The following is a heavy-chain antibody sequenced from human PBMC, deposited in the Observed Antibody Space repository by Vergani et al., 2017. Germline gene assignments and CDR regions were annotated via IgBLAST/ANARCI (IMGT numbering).Heavy chain of an antibody. Sequence: EVQLVETGGGLIQPGGSLRLSCAASGFIVSSNYMSWVRQAPGKGLEWVSVIYSGGSTYYADSVKGRFTISRDNSKNTLYLQMNSLRAEDTAVYYCARATGPSNYGQLVLYYYYMDVWGKXP. J-gene: IGHJ6*03. D-gene: IGHD6-6*01. CDR3: ARATGPSNYGQLVLYYYYMDV. CDR1: GFIVSSNY. V-gene: IGHV3-53*02. CDR2: IYSGGST.